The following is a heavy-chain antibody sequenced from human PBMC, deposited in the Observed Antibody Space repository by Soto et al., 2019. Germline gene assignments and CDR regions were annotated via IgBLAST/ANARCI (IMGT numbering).Heavy chain of an antibody. Sequence: QVQLQESGPGLVKPSQTLSLTCTVSGGSISSGDYYWSWIRQPPGKGLEWIGYVYYSGSTYYNPSLKSRVTISVDTPKNQFSLKLSSVTAAATAVYYCARDQGGYSGSLNYWGQGTLVTVSS. CDR3: ARDQGGYSGSLNY. D-gene: IGHD5-12*01. CDR1: GGSISSGDYY. CDR2: VYYSGST. V-gene: IGHV4-30-4*01. J-gene: IGHJ4*02.